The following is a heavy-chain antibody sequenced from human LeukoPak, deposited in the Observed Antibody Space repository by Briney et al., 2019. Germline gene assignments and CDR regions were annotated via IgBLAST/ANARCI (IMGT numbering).Heavy chain of an antibody. CDR3: AKGYRSSWSSHFDY. V-gene: IGHV3-74*01. D-gene: IGHD6-13*01. CDR2: IASDGSST. Sequence: GGSLRLSCAASGFTFSSYWMNWVRQAPGKGLVWVSRIASDGSSTTYADSVKGRFTISRDNAKNSLYLQMNSLRAEDTALYYCAKGYRSSWSSHFDYWGQGTLVTVSS. CDR1: GFTFSSYW. J-gene: IGHJ4*02.